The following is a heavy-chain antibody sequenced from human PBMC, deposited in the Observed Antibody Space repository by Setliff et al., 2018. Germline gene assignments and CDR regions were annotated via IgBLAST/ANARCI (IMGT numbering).Heavy chain of an antibody. CDR1: GYSFTSYW. CDR3: ARIRRDIVVVVGATPDYYDYMDV. CDR2: IDPSDSYT. Sequence: GESLKISCKGSGYSFTSYWISWVRQMPGKGLEWMGRIDPSDSYTNYSPSFQGHVTISGDKSISTAYLQWSSRKASDTAMYYCARIRRDIVVVVGATPDYYDYMDVWGKGTTVTVSS. V-gene: IGHV5-10-1*01. D-gene: IGHD2-15*01. J-gene: IGHJ6*03.